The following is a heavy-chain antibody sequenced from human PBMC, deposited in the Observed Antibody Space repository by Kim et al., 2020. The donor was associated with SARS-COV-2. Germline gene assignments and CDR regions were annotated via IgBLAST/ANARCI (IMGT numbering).Heavy chain of an antibody. Sequence: GGSLRLTCAASGFTFNCCAMTWVRQAPRKGPEWVSSISHDGTSSHYAGSVKGRFIIARDDSKNTLYLRLNNLRAADTAPYYCAKDLWNYSAMDVCGQGTT. D-gene: IGHD2-21*01. CDR1: GFTFNCCA. CDR3: AKDLWNYSAMDV. J-gene: IGHJ6*02. CDR2: ISHDGTSS. V-gene: IGHV3-23*01.